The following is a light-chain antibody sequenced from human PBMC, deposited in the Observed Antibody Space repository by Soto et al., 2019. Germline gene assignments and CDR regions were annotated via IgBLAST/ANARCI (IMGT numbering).Light chain of an antibody. CDR2: NNN. CDR1: RSNIGNNA. V-gene: IGLV1-44*01. CDR3: ATWDDSLNARGV. J-gene: IGLJ3*02. Sequence: QSVLTQPPSASGTPGQRVTISCSGSRSNIGNNAVSWYQQFPGTAPKLLIYNNNQRPSGVPERCSGSKSGTSASLAISGLQSEDEADYYCATWDDSLNARGVFGGGTQLTVL.